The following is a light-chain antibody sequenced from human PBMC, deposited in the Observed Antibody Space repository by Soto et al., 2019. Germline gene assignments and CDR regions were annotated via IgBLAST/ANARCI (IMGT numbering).Light chain of an antibody. V-gene: IGLV1-47*01. CDR3: ASWDGSLRGWV. J-gene: IGLJ3*02. CDR1: SSNIGSDF. Sequence: QSVLTQPPSASGTPGQKVTISCSGSSSNIGSDFVYWFQQLPGTAPTLLIYRNNQRPSGVPDRFSGSKSGTSASLAISGLRSEDEADYYCASWDGSLRGWVFGGGTQLTVL. CDR2: RNN.